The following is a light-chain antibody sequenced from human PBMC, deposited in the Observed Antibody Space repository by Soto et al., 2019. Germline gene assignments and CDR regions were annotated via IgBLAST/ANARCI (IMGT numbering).Light chain of an antibody. V-gene: IGKV3-15*01. CDR1: QSVGSN. J-gene: IGKJ1*01. CDR2: DAS. CDR3: QQPNSWPKT. Sequence: EIVMTQSPDTLSVSPGETATLSCRASQSVGSNLAWYQQKPGQAPRLLISDASTRAAGLPARFSGSGSGTEFTLTISSLQSEDFAVYYCQQPNSWPKTFGQGTKVEIK.